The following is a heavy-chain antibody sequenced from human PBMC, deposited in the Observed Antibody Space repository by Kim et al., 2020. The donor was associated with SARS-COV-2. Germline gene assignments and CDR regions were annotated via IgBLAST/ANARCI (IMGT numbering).Heavy chain of an antibody. V-gene: IGHV5-51*01. CDR3: ATLDITMVRGVIPPQKYYYYGMDV. D-gene: IGHD3-10*01. CDR2: IYPGDSDT. Sequence: GESLKISCKGSGYSFTSYWIGWVRQMPGKGLEWMGIIYPGDSDTRYSPSFQGQVTISADKSISTAYLQWSSLKASDTAMYYCATLDITMVRGVIPPQKYYYYGMDVWGQGTTVTVSS. J-gene: IGHJ6*02. CDR1: GYSFTSYW.